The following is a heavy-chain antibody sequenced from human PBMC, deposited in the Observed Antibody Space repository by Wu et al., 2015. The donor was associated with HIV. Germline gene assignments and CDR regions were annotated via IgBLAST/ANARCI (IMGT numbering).Heavy chain of an antibody. J-gene: IGHJ3*02. CDR1: GYIFTSYG. D-gene: IGHD6-19*01. V-gene: IGHV1-18*01. CDR2: ISAYNGNT. CDR3: ARSTILSSGWSHDAFDI. Sequence: QVQLVQSGAEVKKPGASVKVSCKASGYIFTSYGISWVRQAPGQGLEWMGWISAYNGNTNYAQKLQGRVTMTTDTSTSTAYMELRSLRSDDTAVYYCARSTILSSGWSHDAFDIWGQGTMVTVSS.